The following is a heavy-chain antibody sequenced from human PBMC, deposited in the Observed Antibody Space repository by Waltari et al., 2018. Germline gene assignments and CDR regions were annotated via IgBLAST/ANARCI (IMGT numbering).Heavy chain of an antibody. J-gene: IGHJ3*01. CDR3: ARHIRVLGLVNGAFDL. V-gene: IGHV4-59*08. CDR2: ISYSGSI. D-gene: IGHD3-3*01. CDR1: GGSISSYF. Sequence: QVQLQESGPGLVKPSETLSLTCSVSGGSISSYFWSWIRQTPEKGLEWIGHISYSGSISHNPSLGSRAAISLDTSNNQVSLKVNSVTAADTAIYYCARHIRVLGLVNGAFDLWGRGTVVNVSS.